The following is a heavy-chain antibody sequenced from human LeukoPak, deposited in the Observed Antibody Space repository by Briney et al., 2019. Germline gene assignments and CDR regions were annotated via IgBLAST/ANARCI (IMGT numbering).Heavy chain of an antibody. CDR2: IISSGSTI. V-gene: IGHV3-11*04. Sequence: PGGSLRLSCAASGFTFSDYYMSWIRQAPGKGLEWVPYIISSGSTIYYADSVKGRFTISRDNAKNSLYLQMNSLRAEDTAVYYCASRVLWFGELPSKYNWFDPWGQGTLVTVSS. CDR1: GFTFSDYY. D-gene: IGHD3-10*01. CDR3: ASRVLWFGELPSKYNWFDP. J-gene: IGHJ5*02.